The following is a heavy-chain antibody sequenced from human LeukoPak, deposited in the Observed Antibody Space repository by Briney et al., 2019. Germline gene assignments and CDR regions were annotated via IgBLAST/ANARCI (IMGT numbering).Heavy chain of an antibody. CDR1: GGSISSYY. CDR3: ARSELLWFGGVNSGFDY. CDR2: IYYSGST. J-gene: IGHJ4*02. D-gene: IGHD3-10*01. V-gene: IGHV4-59*01. Sequence: SETLSLTCTVSGGSISSYYWSWIRQPPGKGLEWIGYIYYSGSTNYNPSLKSRVTISVDTSKNQFSLKLSSVAAADTAVYYCARSELLWFGGVNSGFDYWGQGTLVTVSS.